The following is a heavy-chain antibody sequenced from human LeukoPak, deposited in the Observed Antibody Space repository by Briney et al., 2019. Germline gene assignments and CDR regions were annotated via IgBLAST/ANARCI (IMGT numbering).Heavy chain of an antibody. D-gene: IGHD4-23*01. CDR2: IYSGGST. J-gene: IGHJ4*02. CDR3: ARDRSRSGGYFDY. V-gene: IGHV3-53*05. CDR1: GFTVSSNY. Sequence: PGRSLRLSCAASGFTVSSNYMSWVRQAPGKGLEWVSVIYSGGSTYYADSVKGRFTISRDNSKNTLYLQMNSLRAEDTAVYYCARDRSRSGGYFDYWGQGTLVTVSS.